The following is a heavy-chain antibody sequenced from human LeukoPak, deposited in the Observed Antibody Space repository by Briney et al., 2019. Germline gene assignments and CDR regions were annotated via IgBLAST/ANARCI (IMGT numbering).Heavy chain of an antibody. Sequence: GGSLRLSCAASEFTFRNYGMHWVRQAPDKGLEWVAFIRYDGSSTYYAGSVKGRFTISRDNSKNTLYLQMNSLRAEDTAVYYCAKDDIVVATAIRYLDKWGQGTLVTASS. CDR1: EFTFRNYG. D-gene: IGHD2-21*02. CDR3: AKDDIVVATAIRYLDK. J-gene: IGHJ4*03. CDR2: IRYDGSST. V-gene: IGHV3-30*02.